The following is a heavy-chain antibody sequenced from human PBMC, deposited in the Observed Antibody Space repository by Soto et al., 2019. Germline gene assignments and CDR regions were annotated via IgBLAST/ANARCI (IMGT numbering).Heavy chain of an antibody. D-gene: IGHD2-2*01. CDR1: GFTFSNYA. J-gene: IGHJ4*02. Sequence: GGSLRLSCAASGFTFSNYAMNWVRQAPGKGLEWVALISYDGSNQYYADSVKGRFTISRDSSTNTLYLQMHSLRAADTAVYYCGRCSSTRXHLGSDYWGQGTLVTVSS. CDR2: ISYDGSNQ. CDR3: GRCSSTRXHLGSDY. V-gene: IGHV3-30-3*01.